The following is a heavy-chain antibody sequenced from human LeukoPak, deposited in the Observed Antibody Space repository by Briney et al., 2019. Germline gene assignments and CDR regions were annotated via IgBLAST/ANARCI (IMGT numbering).Heavy chain of an antibody. CDR3: ARVPRRLAARHLYFDY. J-gene: IGHJ4*02. CDR1: GYSISSGYY. Sequence: SETLSLTCAVSGYSISSGYYWAWIRQPPGKGLEGIGRIYHSGSTYYNPSLKSRVTISVDTSKNQCSLNSSSVTAADSAVYYCARVPRRLAARHLYFDYWGQGTLVTVSS. CDR2: IYHSGST. D-gene: IGHD6-6*01. V-gene: IGHV4-38-2*01.